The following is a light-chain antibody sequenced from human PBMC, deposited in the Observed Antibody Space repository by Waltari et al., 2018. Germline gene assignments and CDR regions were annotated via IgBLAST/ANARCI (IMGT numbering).Light chain of an antibody. CDR1: NIGTYS. CDR3: HVWHPHVDPGV. J-gene: IGLJ1*01. Sequence: SSVVTQPPSVSVAPGETATITCGGDNIGTYSVHWYQQKAGQAPGLVIFYDRDRPSGSPDRFSGSNSGNPATLTISRVEAGDEARYYCHVWHPHVDPGVFGTGTEVTVL. CDR2: YDR. V-gene: IGLV3-21*04.